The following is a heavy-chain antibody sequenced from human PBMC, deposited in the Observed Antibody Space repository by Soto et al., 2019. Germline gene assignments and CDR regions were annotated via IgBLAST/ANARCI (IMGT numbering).Heavy chain of an antibody. CDR3: AKDRQGWWELNYFDY. CDR1: GFTFSNAW. D-gene: IGHD2-15*01. Sequence: EVQLVESGGGLVKPGGSLRLSCAASGFTFSNAWMSWVRQAPGKGLEWVSAISGSGGSTYYADSVKGRFTISRDNSKNTLYLQMNSLRAEDTAVYYCAKDRQGWWELNYFDYWGQGTLVTVSS. V-gene: IGHV3-23*04. J-gene: IGHJ4*02. CDR2: ISGSGGST.